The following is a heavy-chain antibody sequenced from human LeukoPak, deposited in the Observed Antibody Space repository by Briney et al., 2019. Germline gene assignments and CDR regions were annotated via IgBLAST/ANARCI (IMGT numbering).Heavy chain of an antibody. Sequence: GGSLRLSCAASGFSFSSYEMSWVRQAPGKGLELVSYISTSGSTIYYADSVKGRFTISRDNAKNSLYLQMNSLRAEDTAVYYCYNFWSGSFIWSEGTMVTV. D-gene: IGHD3-3*01. CDR3: YNFWSGSFI. CDR2: ISTSGSTI. J-gene: IGHJ3*02. V-gene: IGHV3-48*03. CDR1: GFSFSSYE.